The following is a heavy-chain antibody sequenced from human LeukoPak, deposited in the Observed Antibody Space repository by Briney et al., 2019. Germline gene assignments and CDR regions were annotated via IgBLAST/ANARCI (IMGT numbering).Heavy chain of an antibody. Sequence: PGGSLRLSCAASGFTFSSYSMNWLRQAPGKGLEWVSSISSSSSYIYYADSVKGRFTISRDNAKNSLYLQMNSLRAEDTAVYYCTRHRGIGSGLDYWGQGTLVTVSS. D-gene: IGHD6-19*01. J-gene: IGHJ4*02. CDR3: TRHRGIGSGLDY. V-gene: IGHV3-21*01. CDR2: ISSSSSYI. CDR1: GFTFSSYS.